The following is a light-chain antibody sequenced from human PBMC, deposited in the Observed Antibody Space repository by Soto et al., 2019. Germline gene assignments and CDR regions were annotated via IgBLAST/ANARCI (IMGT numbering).Light chain of an antibody. CDR3: QTWGTGFQV. CDR1: SGHSSYA. Sequence: QPVLTQSPSASASLGASVKLTCTLSSGHSSYAIAWHQKQPGKGPRYLMDLNNDGSHSKGDGIPDRFSGSSSGAERSLIISSLQSEDEADYYCQTWGTGFQVFGGGTKLTVL. V-gene: IGLV4-69*01. CDR2: LNNDGSH. J-gene: IGLJ2*01.